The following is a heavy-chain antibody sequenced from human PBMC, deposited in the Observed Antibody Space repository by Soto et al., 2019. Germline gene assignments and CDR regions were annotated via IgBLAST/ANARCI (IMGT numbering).Heavy chain of an antibody. CDR2: INAGNGNT. Sequence: QVQLVQSGAEVKKPGASVKVSCKASGYTFTSYAMHWVRQAPGQRLEWMGWINAGNGNTNYAQKLQGRVTMTTDTSTSTAYMELRSLRSDDTAVYYCARVQWMLVSSSSDYYYYGMDVWGQGTTVTVSS. CDR3: ARVQWMLVSSSSDYYYYGMDV. V-gene: IGHV1-3*01. CDR1: GYTFTSYA. J-gene: IGHJ6*02. D-gene: IGHD6-6*01.